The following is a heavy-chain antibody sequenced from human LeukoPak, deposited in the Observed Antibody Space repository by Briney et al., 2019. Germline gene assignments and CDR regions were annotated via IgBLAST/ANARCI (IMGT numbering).Heavy chain of an antibody. CDR1: AGTFSSYA. CDR2: IIPIFGTA. J-gene: IGHJ6*03. CDR3: ARAFRVDYYYMDV. V-gene: IGHV1-69*01. D-gene: IGHD3-10*01. Sequence: SVTVSCTASAGTFSSYAISWVRQAPGQGLEWMGGIIPIFGTANYAQKFQGRVTITADESTSAAYMELSSLRSEDTAVYYCARAFRVDYYYMDVWGKGTTVTVSS.